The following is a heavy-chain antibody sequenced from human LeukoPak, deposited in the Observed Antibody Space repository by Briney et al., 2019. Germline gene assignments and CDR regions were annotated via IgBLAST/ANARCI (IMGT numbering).Heavy chain of an antibody. CDR2: IYYSGST. J-gene: IGHJ4*02. V-gene: IGHV4-39*01. CDR1: GGSISSSSYY. Sequence: PSETLSLTCTVSGGSISSSSYYWGWIRQPPGKGLEWSGSIYYSGSTYYNPSLKSRVTISVDTSKNQFSLKLSSVTAADTAVYYCARQVWGTYYYDSSGYYFDYWGQGTLVTVSS. D-gene: IGHD3-22*01. CDR3: ARQVWGTYYYDSSGYYFDY.